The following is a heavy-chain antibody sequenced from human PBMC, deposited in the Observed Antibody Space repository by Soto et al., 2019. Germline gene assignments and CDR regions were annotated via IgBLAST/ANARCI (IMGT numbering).Heavy chain of an antibody. CDR3: ARWGSYDFWSGYYGEAGAFDI. CDR1: GGTFSSYA. CDR2: IIPIFGTA. Sequence: ASVKVSCKASGGTFSSYAISWVRQAPGQGLEWMGGIIPIFGTANYAQKFQGRVTITADKSTSTAYMELSSLRSEDTAVYYCARWGSYDFWSGYYGEAGAFDIWGQGTMVTVSS. V-gene: IGHV1-69*06. J-gene: IGHJ3*02. D-gene: IGHD3-3*01.